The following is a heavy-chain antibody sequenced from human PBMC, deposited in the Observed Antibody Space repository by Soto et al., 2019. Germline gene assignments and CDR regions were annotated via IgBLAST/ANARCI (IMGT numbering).Heavy chain of an antibody. CDR2: IWYDGSNK. V-gene: IGHV3-33*01. Sequence: GVSLRLSCAASGFTFSSYGMRWVRQAPGKGLEWVAVIWYDGSNKYYADSVKGRFTISRDNSKNTLYLQMNSLRAEDTAVYYCARVPRGSSSWPSRPNGGYGMDVWGQGTTVTVA. J-gene: IGHJ6*02. D-gene: IGHD6-13*01. CDR3: ARVPRGSSSWPSRPNGGYGMDV. CDR1: GFTFSSYG.